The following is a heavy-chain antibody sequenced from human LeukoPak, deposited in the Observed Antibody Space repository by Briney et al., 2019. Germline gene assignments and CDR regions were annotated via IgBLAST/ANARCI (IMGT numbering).Heavy chain of an antibody. CDR2: INPNSGVT. J-gene: IGHJ4*02. CDR3: ARDFQTEAPDY. CDR1: GGTFSSYV. V-gene: IGHV1-2*02. Sequence: GASVKVSCKASGGTFSSYVITWVRQAPGQGLEWMGWINPNSGVTDFAQKFQGRVTMTRDTSISTAYMELSRLTSDDTAVYYCARDFQTEAPDYWGQGTLVTVSS. D-gene: IGHD2/OR15-2a*01.